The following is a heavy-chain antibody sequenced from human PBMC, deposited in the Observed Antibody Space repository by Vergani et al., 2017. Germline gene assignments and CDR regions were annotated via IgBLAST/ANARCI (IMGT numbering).Heavy chain of an antibody. CDR3: ARHSTVEWLVKLGWIDP. CDR2: IYYSGST. CDR1: GASIRSSNYY. V-gene: IGHV4-39*01. Sequence: QLQLQESGPGLVKHSATLSLTCSVSGASIRSSNYYWGWIRQPPGKGLVWIASIYYSGSTYYNPSLKSRVTISVDTSKNQFSLKLSSVTAADTAVYFCARHSTVEWLVKLGWIDPWGQGILVTVSS. J-gene: IGHJ5*02. D-gene: IGHD6-19*01.